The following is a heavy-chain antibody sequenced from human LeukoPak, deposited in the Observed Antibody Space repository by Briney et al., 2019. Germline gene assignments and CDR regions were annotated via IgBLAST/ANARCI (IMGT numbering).Heavy chain of an antibody. CDR3: ARDYGEPSGYYYYMDV. CDR1: GFILSTYS. J-gene: IGHJ6*03. D-gene: IGHD4-17*01. V-gene: IGHV3-21*01. CDR2: ISTSSTYI. Sequence: GGSLRLSCAASGFILSTYSMNWVRQAPGKGLEWVSSISTSSTYIHYADSVKGRFTISRDNAENSLYLQMNSLRAEDTAVYYCARDYGEPSGYYYYMDVWGKGTTVTVSS.